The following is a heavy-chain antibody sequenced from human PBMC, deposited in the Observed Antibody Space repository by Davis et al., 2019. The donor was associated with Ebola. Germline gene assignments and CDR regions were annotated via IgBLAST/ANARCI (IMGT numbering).Heavy chain of an antibody. CDR3: VKGETSFDF. J-gene: IGHJ4*02. CDR2: LSYSGPS. Sequence: PSETLSLTCTVSNGSISDYFWTWIRQPAGKGLEWIGSLSYSGPSYYTPSLKSRVTISADTSKNQFSLRLTSVTAADTAVYYCVKGETSFDFWGQGTLVTVSS. V-gene: IGHV4-59*04. D-gene: IGHD5-24*01. CDR1: NGSISDYF.